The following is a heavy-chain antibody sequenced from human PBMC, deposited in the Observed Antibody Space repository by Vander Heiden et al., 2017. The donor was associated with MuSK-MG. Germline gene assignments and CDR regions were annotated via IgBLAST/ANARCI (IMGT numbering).Heavy chain of an antibody. CDR3: ARQDSVTGYYLDY. CDR1: GGSISSSSYY. V-gene: IGHV4-39*01. CDR2: IYYSGRT. D-gene: IGHD3-9*01. J-gene: IGHJ4*02. Sequence: QLQLQESGPGLVKPSETLSLTCTVSGGSISSSSYYWGWIRQPPGKGLEWIGSIYYSGRTYYNPALKSRVTISVDTSKKQFSLKMRSVTAADTAVYYSARQDSVTGYYLDYGGQGTMVTVYS.